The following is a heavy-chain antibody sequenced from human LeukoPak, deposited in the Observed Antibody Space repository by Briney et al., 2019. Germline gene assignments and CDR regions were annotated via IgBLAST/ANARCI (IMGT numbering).Heavy chain of an antibody. D-gene: IGHD5-24*01. CDR2: ISRDGGTA. CDR3: AREDRDRDAFDV. J-gene: IGHJ3*01. V-gene: IGHV3-64*01. Sequence: GGSLRHSRAASGFAFRKYSIHWVRQAPGKGLEYVSGISRDGGTADYANSVKGRFTISRDNSKNTLYLQMGSLRAEDMAVYYCAREDRDRDAFDVGGQATMVTVSS. CDR1: GFAFRKYS.